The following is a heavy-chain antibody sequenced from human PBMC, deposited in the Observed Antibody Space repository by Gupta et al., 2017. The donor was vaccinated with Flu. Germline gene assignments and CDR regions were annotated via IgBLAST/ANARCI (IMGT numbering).Heavy chain of an antibody. D-gene: IGHD5-12*01. CDR1: RFTFSRYW. Sequence: EVQLVESGGGLAQPGGSLRLSCAAPRFTFSRYWMSWVRQGQGKGLEWVANINQDGSETFYADSVKGRFTISRDNAKNSLYLQMNSLRAEDTAVYYCTRDRGYSGYGDAFDIWGQGTMVSVSS. CDR2: INQDGSET. V-gene: IGHV3-7*01. CDR3: TRDRGYSGYGDAFDI. J-gene: IGHJ3*02.